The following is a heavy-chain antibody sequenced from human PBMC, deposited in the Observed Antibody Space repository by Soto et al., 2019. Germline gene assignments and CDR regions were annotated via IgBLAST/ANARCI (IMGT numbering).Heavy chain of an antibody. D-gene: IGHD3-3*01. CDR2: ISSGSSTI. Sequence: EVQLVESGGDLVQPGGSLRLSCAASGFTFSSYSMNWVRQAPGKGLEWVSYISSGSSTIYYADSVKGRFTISRDNAKNSLYLQMDSLRAEDTAVYYASRSAYMDVWGTGTTVPVSS. J-gene: IGHJ6*03. V-gene: IGHV3-48*01. CDR1: GFTFSSYS. CDR3: SRSAYMDV.